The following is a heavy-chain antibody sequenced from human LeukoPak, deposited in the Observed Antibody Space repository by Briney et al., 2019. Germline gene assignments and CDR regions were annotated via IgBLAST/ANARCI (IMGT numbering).Heavy chain of an antibody. CDR1: GFTFSSYE. V-gene: IGHV3-48*03. D-gene: IGHD3-10*01. J-gene: IGHJ4*02. CDR3: ARGGALVRGFFDY. Sequence: GGSLRLSCAASGFTFSSYEMNWVRQAPGKGLEWVSYISSSGSTIYYADSVKGRFTISRDNAKNSLYLQMNSLRAEDTAVYYCARGGALVRGFFDYWGQGTLVTVSS. CDR2: ISSSGSTI.